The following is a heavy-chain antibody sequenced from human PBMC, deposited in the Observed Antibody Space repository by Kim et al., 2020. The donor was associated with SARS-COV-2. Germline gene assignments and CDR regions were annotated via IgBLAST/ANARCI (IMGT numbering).Heavy chain of an antibody. D-gene: IGHD3-10*01. CDR2: ISWNSGSI. CDR1: GFTFDDYA. CDR3: AKDFGDGSGSYYNVISYYFDY. V-gene: IGHV3-9*01. Sequence: GGSLRLSCAASGFTFDDYAMHWVRQAPGKGLEWVSGISWNSGSIGYADSVKGRFTISRDNAKNSLYLQMNSLRAEDTALYYCAKDFGDGSGSYYNVISYYFDYWGQGTLVTVSS. J-gene: IGHJ4*02.